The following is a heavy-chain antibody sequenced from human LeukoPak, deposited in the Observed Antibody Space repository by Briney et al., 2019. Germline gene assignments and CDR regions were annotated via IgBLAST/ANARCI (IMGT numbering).Heavy chain of an antibody. D-gene: IGHD6-19*01. CDR3: ARVEGFKPVAGPDAFDI. CDR1: GRSISSYY. Sequence: SETLSLTCTVSGRSISSYYWSLIRQPPGKGLEWIGYIYYSGSTNYNPSLKSRVTISVDTSKNQFSLKLSSVTAADTAVYYCARVEGFKPVAGPDAFDIWGQGTMVTVSS. CDR2: IYYSGST. V-gene: IGHV4-59*01. J-gene: IGHJ3*02.